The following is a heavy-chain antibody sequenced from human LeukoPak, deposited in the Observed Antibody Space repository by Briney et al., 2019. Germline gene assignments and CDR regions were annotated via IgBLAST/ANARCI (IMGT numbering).Heavy chain of an antibody. V-gene: IGHV1-24*01. CDR2: FHPEDGAP. D-gene: IGHD5-18*01. Sequence: ASVRVSCKVSGHTLTQLSIHWVRQAPGKGLEWMGDFHPEDGAPNFAQNFQGRISMTEDTSIDTAYLDLTSLTSDDTAVYFCAAVRTGPKDFYDDTATRNPFDYWGQGTLVIVSS. CDR3: AAVRTGPKDFYDDTATRNPFDY. CDR1: GHTLTQLS. J-gene: IGHJ4*02.